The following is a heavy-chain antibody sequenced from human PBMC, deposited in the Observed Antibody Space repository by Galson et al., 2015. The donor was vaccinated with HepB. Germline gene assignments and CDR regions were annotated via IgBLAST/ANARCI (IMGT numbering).Heavy chain of an antibody. V-gene: IGHV6-1*01. CDR2: AYYRSKWYN. J-gene: IGHJ4*02. CDR1: GDSVSINSAT. CDR3: ARGKGGTTALDY. D-gene: IGHD1-7*01. Sequence: CAISGDSVSINSATWSWIRQSPSRGIEWLGRAYYRSKWYNEYALSVRSRISINPDTSKNQISLQLNSVTPEDTALYFCARGKGGTTALDYWGRGTLVTVSS.